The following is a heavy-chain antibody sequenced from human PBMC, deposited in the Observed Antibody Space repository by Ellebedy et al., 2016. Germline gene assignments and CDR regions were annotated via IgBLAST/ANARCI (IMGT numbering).Heavy chain of an antibody. CDR1: GGSFSGYY. Sequence: SETLSLTXAVYGGSFSGYYWSWIRQPPGKGLEWIGEINHSGSTNYNPSLKSRVTISVDTSKNQFSLKLSSVTAADTAVYYCARDHSDSSIDYWGQGTLVTVSS. CDR2: INHSGST. CDR3: ARDHSDSSIDY. V-gene: IGHV4-34*01. D-gene: IGHD6-13*01. J-gene: IGHJ4*02.